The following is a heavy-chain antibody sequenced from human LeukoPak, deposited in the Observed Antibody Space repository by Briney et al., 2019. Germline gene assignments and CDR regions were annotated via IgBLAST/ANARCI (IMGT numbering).Heavy chain of an antibody. CDR1: GDSVSSNSAA. CDR2: TYYRSKWYN. Sequence: SQTLSLTCAISGDSVSSNSAAWNWIRQSPSRGLECLGRTYYRSKWYNDYAVSVKSRITLNPDTSKNQFSLQLNSVTPEDTAVYYCARGEMATNDLDPWGQGTLVTVSS. J-gene: IGHJ5*02. D-gene: IGHD5-24*01. V-gene: IGHV6-1*01. CDR3: ARGEMATNDLDP.